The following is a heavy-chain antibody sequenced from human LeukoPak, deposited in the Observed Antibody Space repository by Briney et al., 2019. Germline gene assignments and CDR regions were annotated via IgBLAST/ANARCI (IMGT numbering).Heavy chain of an antibody. J-gene: IGHJ4*02. CDR3: AKVKMDSSGYYYYFDY. Sequence: GGSLRLSCAASGFTFSSYAMSWVRQAPGKGLEWVSAISGSGGSTYYADSVKGRFTISRDNSKNTLYLQMNSLRAEDTAVYYCAKVKMDSSGYYYYFDYWGQGTLVTVSS. D-gene: IGHD3-22*01. CDR2: ISGSGGST. V-gene: IGHV3-23*01. CDR1: GFTFSSYA.